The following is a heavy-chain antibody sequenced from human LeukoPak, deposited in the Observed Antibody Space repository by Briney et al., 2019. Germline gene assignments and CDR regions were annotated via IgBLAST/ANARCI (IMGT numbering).Heavy chain of an antibody. J-gene: IGHJ5*02. CDR1: GYTFTSHY. CDR2: INPSGGST. V-gene: IGHV1-46*01. Sequence: ASVKVSCKASGYTFTSHYMHWVRQAPGQGLDWMGIINPSGGSTSYAQKFQGRVTMTRDTSTSTVYMELSSLRSEDTAVYYCARNIAAAGNWRDWFDPWGQGTLVTVSS. D-gene: IGHD6-13*01. CDR3: ARNIAAAGNWRDWFDP.